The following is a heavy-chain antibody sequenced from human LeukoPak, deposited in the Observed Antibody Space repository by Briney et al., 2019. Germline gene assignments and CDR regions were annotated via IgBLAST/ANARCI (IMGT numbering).Heavy chain of an antibody. V-gene: IGHV6-1*01. CDR1: GDIVSSNSAT. J-gene: IGHJ4*02. CDR2: TYYRSKWSN. Sequence: SQTLSLTCAISGDIVSSNSATWHWIRQSPSRGLEWLGRTYYRSKWSNDYAVSVKSRITINPDTSKNQFSLQLNFVTPEDTAIYYCVRDGGFVLDYWGQGTLVTVSS. CDR3: VRDGGFVLDY. D-gene: IGHD2-15*01.